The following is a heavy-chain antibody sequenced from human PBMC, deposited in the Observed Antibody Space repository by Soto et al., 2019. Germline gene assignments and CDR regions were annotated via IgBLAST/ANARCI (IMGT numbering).Heavy chain of an antibody. J-gene: IGHJ3*02. V-gene: IGHV3-23*01. CDR2: ISGSGGST. CDR1: GFPFSSYS. Sequence: GGSKRLSCTASGFPFSSYSMSWVRQAPGKGLEWVSAISGSGGSTYYADSVKGRFTISRDNSKNTLYLQMNSLRAEDTAVYYCAKAGGAFDIWGQGTMVTVS. CDR3: AKAGGAFDI.